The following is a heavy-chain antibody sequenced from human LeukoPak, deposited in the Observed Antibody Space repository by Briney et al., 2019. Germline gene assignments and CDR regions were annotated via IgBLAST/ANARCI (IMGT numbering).Heavy chain of an antibody. CDR1: GGTFSSYA. D-gene: IGHD7-27*01. CDR3: ASEYREDARNGDSYYGMDV. V-gene: IGHV1-69*01. Sequence: GASVKVSCKASGGTFSSYAISWVRQAPGQGLEWMGGIIPIFGTANYAQKFQGRVTITADESTSTDYMELSSLRSEDTAVYYCASEYREDARNGDSYYGMDVWGKGTTVTVSS. J-gene: IGHJ6*04. CDR2: IIPIFGTA.